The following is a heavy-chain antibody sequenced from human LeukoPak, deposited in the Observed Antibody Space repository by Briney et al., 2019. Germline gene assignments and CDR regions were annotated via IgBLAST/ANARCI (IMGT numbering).Heavy chain of an antibody. CDR3: ARDELYDSSGYPFDD. CDR1: GYTLTELS. V-gene: IGHV1-24*01. J-gene: IGHJ4*02. D-gene: IGHD3-22*01. CDR2: FDPEVGET. Sequence: SVKVSCKVSGYTLTELSMHWVRQAPGKGLEWMGGFDPEVGETIYAQKFQGRVTMTEDTSTDTAYMELSILRSDGTAVYYCARDELYDSSGYPFDDWGEGTLVTVSS.